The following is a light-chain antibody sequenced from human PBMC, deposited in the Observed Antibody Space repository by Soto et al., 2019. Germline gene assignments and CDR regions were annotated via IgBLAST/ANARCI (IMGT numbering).Light chain of an antibody. J-gene: IGKJ1*01. V-gene: IGKV1-9*01. CDR3: QQLITYPQT. CDR2: AAS. CDR1: QGISTY. Sequence: DIQLTQSPSFLSASVGDRFTMTCRASQGISTYLAWYQQKPGKAPKLLIYAASTLQSGVPSRFSGSGSGTEFALAISSLQPEDFATYYCQQLITYPQTFGQGTKV.